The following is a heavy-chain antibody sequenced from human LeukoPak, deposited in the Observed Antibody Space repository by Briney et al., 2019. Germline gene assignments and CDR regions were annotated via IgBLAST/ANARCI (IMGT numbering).Heavy chain of an antibody. V-gene: IGHV1-69*05. CDR1: GGTFSSYA. CDR2: IIPIFGTA. J-gene: IGHJ5*02. D-gene: IGHD2-2*01. CDR3: ARDGCSSTSCYPSAFDWFDP. Sequence: ASVKVSCKASGGTFSSYAISSVRQAPGQGLEWMGGIIPIFGTANYAQKFQGRVTITTDESTSTAYMELSSLRSEDTAVYYCARDGCSSTSCYPSAFDWFDPWGQGTMVTVSS.